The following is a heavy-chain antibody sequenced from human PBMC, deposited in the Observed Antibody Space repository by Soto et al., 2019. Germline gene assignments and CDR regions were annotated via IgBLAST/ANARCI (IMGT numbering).Heavy chain of an antibody. CDR2: ISGDGGST. J-gene: IGHJ6*02. D-gene: IGHD4-4*01. CDR1: GFNLDDYA. V-gene: IGHV3-43*02. Sequence: GGSLRLSCAASGFNLDDYAMHWVRQAPGKGLEWVSLISGDGGSTYYADSVKGRFTISRDNSKNSLYLQMNSLRTEDTSLYYSAKDIMSSTAHNLLLTYYYYYGMDVWGQGTSVTVSS. CDR3: AKDIMSSTAHNLLLTYYYYYGMDV.